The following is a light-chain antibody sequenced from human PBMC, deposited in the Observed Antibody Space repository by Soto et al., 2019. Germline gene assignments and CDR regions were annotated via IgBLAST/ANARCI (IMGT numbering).Light chain of an antibody. CDR3: SSYTSSSTLGVV. J-gene: IGLJ2*01. CDR2: EVS. V-gene: IGLV2-14*01. Sequence: QSVLTQPASVSGSPGQSITISCTGTSSDVGGYNYVSWYQQHPGKAPKLMIYEVSNRPSGVSNRFSGSKSGNTASLTISGLPAEDEADYYCSSYTSSSTLGVVFGGGTKLTVL. CDR1: SSDVGGYNY.